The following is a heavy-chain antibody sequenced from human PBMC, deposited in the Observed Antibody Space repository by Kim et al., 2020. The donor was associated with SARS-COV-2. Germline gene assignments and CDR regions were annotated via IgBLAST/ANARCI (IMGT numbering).Heavy chain of an antibody. CDR2: INHSGST. CDR3: ARGGKPRERRRAFDI. CDR1: GGSFSGYY. D-gene: IGHD1-1*01. Sequence: SETLSLTCAVYGGSFSGYYWSWIRQPPGKGLEWIGEINHSGSTNYNPSLKSRVTISVDTSKNQFSLKLSSVTAADTAVYYCARGGKPRERRRAFDIWGQGTMVTVSS. V-gene: IGHV4-34*01. J-gene: IGHJ3*02.